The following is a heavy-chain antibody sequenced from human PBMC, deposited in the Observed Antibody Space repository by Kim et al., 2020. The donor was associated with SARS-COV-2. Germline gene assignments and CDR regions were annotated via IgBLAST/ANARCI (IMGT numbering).Heavy chain of an antibody. J-gene: IGHJ4*02. Sequence: SVKVSCKTSDYTFTNYGITWVRQAPGQGLEWMGWISAYNTNTHYAENLQGRVTMTTDTSTSTAYSELRSRRSDDPAVYYLSRVARDDYTCDYWGPGTLV. CDR1: DYTFTNYG. CDR3: SRVARDDYTCDY. CDR2: ISAYNTNT. V-gene: IGHV1-18*01. D-gene: IGHD4-4*01.